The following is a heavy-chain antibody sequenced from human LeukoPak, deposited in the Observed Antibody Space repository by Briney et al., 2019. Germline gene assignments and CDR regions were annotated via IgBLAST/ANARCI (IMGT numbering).Heavy chain of an antibody. J-gene: IGHJ5*02. CDR2: IYYSGST. V-gene: IGHV4-59*08. CDR1: GGSISSYY. Sequence: SETLSLTCTVSGGSISSYYWSWIRQPPGKGLEWIGYIYYSGSTNYNPSLKSRVTISVDTSKNQFSLKLSSVTAADTAVYYCARLEAAAGKVWFDPSGQGTLVTVSS. D-gene: IGHD6-13*01. CDR3: ARLEAAAGKVWFDP.